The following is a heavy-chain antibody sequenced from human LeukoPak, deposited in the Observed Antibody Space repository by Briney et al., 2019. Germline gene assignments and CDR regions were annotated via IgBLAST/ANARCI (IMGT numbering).Heavy chain of an antibody. CDR3: AQAKLYDYYDSSGPAEYFQH. V-gene: IGHV2-5*02. J-gene: IGHJ1*01. Sequence: KESGPTLVKPTQTLTLTCTFSGFSLSTSGVGVGWIRQPPGKALEWLALIYWDDDKRYSPSLKSRLTITKDTSKNQVVLTMTNMDPVDTATYYCAQAKLYDYYDSSGPAEYFQHWGRGTLVTVSS. D-gene: IGHD3-22*01. CDR1: GFSLSTSGVG. CDR2: IYWDDDK.